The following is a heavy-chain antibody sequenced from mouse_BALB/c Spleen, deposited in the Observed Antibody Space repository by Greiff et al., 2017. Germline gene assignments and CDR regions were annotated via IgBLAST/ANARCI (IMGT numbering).Heavy chain of an antibody. V-gene: IGHV5-9-3*01. CDR2: ISSGGSYT. D-gene: IGHD1-1*01. Sequence: EVQRVESGGGLVKPGGSLKLSCAASGFTFSSYAMSWVRQTPEKRLEWVATISSGGSYTYYPDSVKGRFTISRDNAKNTLYLQMSSLRSEDTAMYYCARQGTVVDYAMDYWGQGTSVTVSA. CDR3: ARQGTVVDYAMDY. CDR1: GFTFSSYA. J-gene: IGHJ4*01.